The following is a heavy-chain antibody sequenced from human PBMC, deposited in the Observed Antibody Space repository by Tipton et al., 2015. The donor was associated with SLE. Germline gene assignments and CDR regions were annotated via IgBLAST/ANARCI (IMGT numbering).Heavy chain of an antibody. CDR1: GFTFSSYG. Sequence: SLRLSCAASGFTFSSYGMHWVRQAPSKGLEWVAVIWYDGSNKYYADSVKGRFTISRDNSKNTLYLQMNSLRADDTAVYYCARDSSDWYWSGYFDLWGRGTLVTVSS. V-gene: IGHV3-33*01. J-gene: IGHJ2*01. D-gene: IGHD6-19*01. CDR3: ARDSSDWYWSGYFDL. CDR2: IWYDGSNK.